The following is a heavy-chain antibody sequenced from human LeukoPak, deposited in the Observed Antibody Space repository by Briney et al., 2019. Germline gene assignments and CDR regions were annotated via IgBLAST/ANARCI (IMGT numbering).Heavy chain of an antibody. V-gene: IGHV3-23*01. CDR3: GKAAWGASGSYFFDH. Sequence: GGSLRLSCAASGFTFSSYAMTWVRQAPGKGLEWVSGISDSGYNTYYADSVKGRFTISRDNPKNTLYLQMNSLRAEDTAVYYCGKAAWGASGSYFFDHWGQGTLVTVSS. D-gene: IGHD1-26*01. CDR1: GFTFSSYA. CDR2: ISDSGYNT. J-gene: IGHJ4*02.